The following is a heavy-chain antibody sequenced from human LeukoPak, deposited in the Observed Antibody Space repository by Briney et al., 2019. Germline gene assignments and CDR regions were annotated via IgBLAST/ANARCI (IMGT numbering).Heavy chain of an antibody. V-gene: IGHV4-34*01. Sequence: SETLSLTCAVYGGSFSGYYWSWIRQPPGKGLEWIGEINHSGSTNYNPSLKSRVTISVDTSKNQFSLKLSSVTAADTTVYYCARRTWEDGSWYFDYWGRGTLVTVSS. J-gene: IGHJ4*02. CDR1: GGSFSGYY. D-gene: IGHD1-26*01. CDR2: INHSGST. CDR3: ARRTWEDGSWYFDY.